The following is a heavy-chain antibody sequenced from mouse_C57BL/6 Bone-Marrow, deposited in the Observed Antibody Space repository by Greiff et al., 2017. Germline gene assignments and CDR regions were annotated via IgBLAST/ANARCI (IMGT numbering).Heavy chain of an antibody. Sequence: EVKVVESGGGLVQPGGSMKLSCAASGFTFSDAWMDWVRQSPEKGLEWVAEIRNKANNHATYYAESVKGRFTISRDDSKSSVYLQMNSLRAEDTGIYYCTRGDVDWYFDVWGTGTTVTVSS. CDR1: GFTFSDAW. V-gene: IGHV6-6*01. CDR2: IRNKANNHAT. CDR3: TRGDVDWYFDV. D-gene: IGHD3-3*01. J-gene: IGHJ1*03.